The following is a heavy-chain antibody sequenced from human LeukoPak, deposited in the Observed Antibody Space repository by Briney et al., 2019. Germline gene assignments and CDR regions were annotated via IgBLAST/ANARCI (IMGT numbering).Heavy chain of an antibody. CDR2: ISPGDSGI. Sequence: GESLKISCKGSGYSFTNFWIGWVRQMPGKGLAWMGVISPGDSGIRYSPSFQGQVTISVDKSISTAYLQWSSLKASDSAIYYCAGGGAPARGGRGPLVTVS. D-gene: IGHD3-16*01. V-gene: IGHV5-51*01. CDR1: GYSFTNFW. J-gene: IGHJ4*02. CDR3: AGGGAPAR.